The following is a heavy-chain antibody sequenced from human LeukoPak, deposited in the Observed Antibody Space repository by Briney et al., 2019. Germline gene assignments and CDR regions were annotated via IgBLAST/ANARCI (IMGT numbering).Heavy chain of an antibody. J-gene: IGHJ6*03. V-gene: IGHV4-4*07. CDR1: GGSISSYY. D-gene: IGHD6-13*01. Sequence: SGTLSLTCTVSGGSISSYYWSWIRQPAGKGLEWIGRIYTSGSTNYNPSLKSRVTMSVDTSKNQFSLKLSSVTAADTAVYYCARYAIAAAGHYYYYYMDVWGKGTTVTVSS. CDR3: ARYAIAAAGHYYYYYMDV. CDR2: IYTSGST.